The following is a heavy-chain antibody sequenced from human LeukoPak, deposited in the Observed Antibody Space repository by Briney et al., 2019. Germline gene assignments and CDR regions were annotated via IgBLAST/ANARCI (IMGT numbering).Heavy chain of an antibody. D-gene: IGHD2-2*02. CDR3: ARNPAYCTSTSCYNDY. J-gene: IGHJ4*02. V-gene: IGHV1-2*02. CDR1: GYTFTIYY. Sequence: ASVKVSCTASGYTFTIYYMHWVRQAPGQGLEWMGWINPNSGGTSYARRFQGRVTMTRDTSISTAYMELSRLTSDDTAVYYCARNPAYCTSTSCYNDYWGQGTLVTVSS. CDR2: INPNSGGT.